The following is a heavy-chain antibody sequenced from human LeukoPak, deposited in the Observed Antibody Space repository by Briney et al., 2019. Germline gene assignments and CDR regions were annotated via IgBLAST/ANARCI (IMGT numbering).Heavy chain of an antibody. D-gene: IGHD3-22*01. J-gene: IGHJ4*02. CDR1: GGSITTGRNY. CDR3: ARMYYYDSSDYYFESPTGRDY. Sequence: PSETLSLTCTVSGGSITTGRNYWAWIRQPPGKGLEWIGSFYYRGNTYYNPSLESRLTISVDTSKNQFSLRLSSVTAADTAVYYCARMYYYDSSDYYFESPTGRDYWGQGALVTVSS. CDR2: FYYRGNT. V-gene: IGHV4-39*07.